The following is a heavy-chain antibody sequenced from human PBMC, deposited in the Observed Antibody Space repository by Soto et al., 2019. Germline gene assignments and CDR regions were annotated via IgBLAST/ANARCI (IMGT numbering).Heavy chain of an antibody. CDR1: GGTLSDHG. V-gene: IGHV1-69*06. CDR3: ARGVYGSGNYYTGPSAFDI. Sequence: QVQLEQSGAEVKKPGSSVKVSCKASGGTLSDHGVAWLRQAPGQGLEWMGGTIPVFNTAKYAQKFQGRVTVTADKFTNIAYMELDSLGSEDTALYFFARGVYGSGNYYTGPSAFDIWGQGTMVIVSS. D-gene: IGHD3-10*01. CDR2: TIPVFNTA. J-gene: IGHJ3*02.